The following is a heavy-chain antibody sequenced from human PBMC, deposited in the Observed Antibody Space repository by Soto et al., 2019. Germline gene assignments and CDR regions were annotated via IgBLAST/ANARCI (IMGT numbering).Heavy chain of an antibody. CDR2: FCNTGST. V-gene: IGHV4-59*01. D-gene: IGHD2-21*02. CDR3: ARDLWGYCGTDCYPLDV. J-gene: IGHJ6*02. CDR1: SSSITNND. Sequence: SDTLSLTCTLTSSSITNNDRSWIPQPPGKGLEWIVYFCNTGSTIYNPSLESRVTISVDTSKNQFSLKLNSVTAADTAVYYCARDLWGYCGTDCYPLDVWGPGTTVTVS.